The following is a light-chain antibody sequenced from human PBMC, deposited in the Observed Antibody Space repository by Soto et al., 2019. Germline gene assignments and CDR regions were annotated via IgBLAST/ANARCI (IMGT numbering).Light chain of an antibody. V-gene: IGKV1-5*03. Sequence: DIQMTQSPSTVSASVGDRVTITCRASQSISTWLAWYQQKPGKAPHLPIYKTSRLQTGVPSRFSGSGSGTEFTLTISSLQPDDFATYYCQQYDTYPLTFGGGTKVDIK. J-gene: IGKJ4*01. CDR3: QQYDTYPLT. CDR2: KTS. CDR1: QSISTW.